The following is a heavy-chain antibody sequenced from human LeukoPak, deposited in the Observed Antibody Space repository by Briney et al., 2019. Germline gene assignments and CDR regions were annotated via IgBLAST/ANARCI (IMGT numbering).Heavy chain of an antibody. D-gene: IGHD3-10*01. V-gene: IGHV3-30*04. Sequence: GGSLSLSCAASGFTFSSYAMHWVRQAPGKGLEGVAVIPYDGSNKYYADSVKGRFTISRDNSKNTLYLQMNSLRAEDTAVYYCARDSHYYGSGDVWGKGTTVTVSS. CDR2: IPYDGSNK. CDR1: GFTFSSYA. CDR3: ARDSHYYGSGDV. J-gene: IGHJ6*04.